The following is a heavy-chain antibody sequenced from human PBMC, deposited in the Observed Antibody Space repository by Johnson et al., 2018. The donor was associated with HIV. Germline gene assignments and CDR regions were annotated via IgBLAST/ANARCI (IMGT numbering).Heavy chain of an antibody. CDR1: GFTVSSYY. V-gene: IGHV3-30*03. CDR2: ISYDGSDK. J-gene: IGHJ3*02. CDR3: ARDTSIAAARAFDI. Sequence: QVQLVESGGGLIQPGGSLRLSCAASGFTVSSYYMSWVRQAPGKGLEWVAVISYDGSDKYYADSVKGRFTISRDNSKNTLHLQMNSLRAEDTAVYYCARDTSIAAARAFDIWGQGTMVTVSS. D-gene: IGHD6-6*01.